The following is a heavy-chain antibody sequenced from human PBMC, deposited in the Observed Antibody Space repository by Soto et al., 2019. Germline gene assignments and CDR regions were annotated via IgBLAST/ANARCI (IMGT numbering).Heavy chain of an antibody. Sequence: QVQLQESGPGLVKPSETLSLICSVSGGSMRSSDYYWGWIRQPPNKGLEWIGSMHYSGSTFYNPSLKSRVTISVDTSKNQFSLKLTSVTAADTAVYYCARPGYSSSSYWFDPLGQGTLVTVSS. J-gene: IGHJ5*02. D-gene: IGHD6-13*01. CDR3: ARPGYSSSSYWFDP. CDR1: GGSMRSSDYY. V-gene: IGHV4-39*01. CDR2: MHYSGST.